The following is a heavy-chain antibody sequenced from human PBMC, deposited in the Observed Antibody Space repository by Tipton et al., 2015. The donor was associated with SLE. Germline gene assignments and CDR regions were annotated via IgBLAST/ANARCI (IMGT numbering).Heavy chain of an antibody. CDR1: GGSISNYY. Sequence: TLSLTCSVSGGSISNYYWSWIRQPPGKGLEWIGYIYHSGYTNYNPSLKSRVTISVDTSKNQFSLSLSSVTAADTALYYCAGSPFYDFWRNSWGQGTLVSVSS. CDR2: IYHSGYT. D-gene: IGHD3-3*01. J-gene: IGHJ5*02. CDR3: AGSPFYDFWRNS. V-gene: IGHV4-4*08.